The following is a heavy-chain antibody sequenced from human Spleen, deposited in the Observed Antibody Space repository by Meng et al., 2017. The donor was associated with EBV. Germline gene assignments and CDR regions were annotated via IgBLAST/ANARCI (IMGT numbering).Heavy chain of an antibody. CDR2: IYWDDDK. CDR1: GFSLRSNGVG. Sequence: QIPLKESGPTLVKPTQTPTLTCTFSGFSLRSNGVGVGWIRQPPGKALEWLALIYWDDDKRYSPSLRSRLTITKDTSKNQVVLRMTNMGPVDTGTYYCAHWSGWLIPFDPWGPGILVTVS. D-gene: IGHD6-19*01. V-gene: IGHV2-5*02. CDR3: AHWSGWLIPFDP. J-gene: IGHJ5*02.